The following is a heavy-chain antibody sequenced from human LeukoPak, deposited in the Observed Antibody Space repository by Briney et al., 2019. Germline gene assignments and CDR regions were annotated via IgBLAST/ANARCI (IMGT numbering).Heavy chain of an antibody. CDR2: TYHSGST. Sequence: SETLSLTCAVSGGSISSGGYSWSWIRQPPGKGLEWIGYTYHSGSTYYNPSLKSRVTISVDRSKNQFSLKLSSVTAADTAVYYCARETTVAAFDIWGQGTMVTVSS. CDR3: ARETTVAAFDI. CDR1: GGSISSGGYS. D-gene: IGHD4-17*01. J-gene: IGHJ3*02. V-gene: IGHV4-30-2*01.